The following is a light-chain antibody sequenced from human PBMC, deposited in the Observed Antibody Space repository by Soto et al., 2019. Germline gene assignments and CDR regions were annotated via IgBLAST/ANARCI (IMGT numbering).Light chain of an antibody. CDR3: SSYTTSSTLV. CDR1: SSDVGSYNF. Sequence: QSVLTQPASVSGSPGQSITISCTGTSSDVGSYNFVSWYQQHPGKAPKLMIYDVSSRPSAVSNRFSGSKSGNTASLTISGLQAEDEADYYCSSYTTSSTLVFGTGTKLTVL. J-gene: IGLJ1*01. CDR2: DVS. V-gene: IGLV2-14*01.